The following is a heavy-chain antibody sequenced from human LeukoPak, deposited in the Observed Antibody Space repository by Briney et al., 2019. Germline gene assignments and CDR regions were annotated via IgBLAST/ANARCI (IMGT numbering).Heavy chain of an antibody. CDR1: GFTFSSYA. CDR3: AKDMDGGWFFDS. D-gene: IGHD6-19*01. J-gene: IGHJ4*02. V-gene: IGHV3-23*01. Sequence: PGGSLRLSCASSGFTFSSYAMSWVRQRPGRRLQWVSAIGGSGGPTYYTGSVKGRFTISRDNSRNTLYLHMTSLRAEDTALYYCAKDMDGGWFFDSWGQGTLVTVSS. CDR2: IGGSGGPT.